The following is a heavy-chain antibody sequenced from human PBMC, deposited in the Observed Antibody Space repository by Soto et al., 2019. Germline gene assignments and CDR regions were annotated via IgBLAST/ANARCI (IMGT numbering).Heavy chain of an antibody. CDR1: GYTFTSYA. Sequence: ASVTVSCKASGYTFTSYAMHWVRQAPGQRLEWMGWINAGNGNTKYSQKFQGRVTITRDTSASTAYMELSSLRSEDTAVYYCARGSTHEYSSSWYPRAEYFQHWGQGTLVTVSS. V-gene: IGHV1-3*01. CDR3: ARGSTHEYSSSWYPRAEYFQH. D-gene: IGHD6-13*01. CDR2: INAGNGNT. J-gene: IGHJ1*01.